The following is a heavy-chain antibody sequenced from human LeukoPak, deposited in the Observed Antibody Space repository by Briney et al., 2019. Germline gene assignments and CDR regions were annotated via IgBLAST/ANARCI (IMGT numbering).Heavy chain of an antibody. J-gene: IGHJ4*02. CDR2: ISDDGSDE. CDR1: GFTFSSYA. D-gene: IGHD6-19*01. V-gene: IGHV3-30*04. Sequence: GRSLRLSCAASGFTFSSYAMHWVRQAPGKGLERVALISDDGSDEYYADSVKGRFTISRDNSKNTLYLQMNSLRDEDTAVYYCARDLSTSGWYLDYWGQGTLVTVSS. CDR3: ARDLSTSGWYLDY.